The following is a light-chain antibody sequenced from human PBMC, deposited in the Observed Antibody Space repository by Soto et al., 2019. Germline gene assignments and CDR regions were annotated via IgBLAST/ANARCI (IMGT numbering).Light chain of an antibody. CDR2: AAS. CDR3: QQYAISPWT. Sequence: IVLTQSPGTLSLSPGERATRSCRASQYVSSSDLAWYQQKPGQAPTLLIYAASSRATGIPDSFSGSGSGTDFTLTISRLEPEDFAVYYCQQYAISPWTFGQGTKVDI. CDR1: QYVSSSD. J-gene: IGKJ1*01. V-gene: IGKV3-20*01.